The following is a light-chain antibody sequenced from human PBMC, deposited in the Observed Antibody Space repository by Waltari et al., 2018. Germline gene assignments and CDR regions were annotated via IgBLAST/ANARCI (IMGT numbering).Light chain of an antibody. CDR3: YSVADKNVV. V-gene: IGLV3-27*01. CDR2: KDT. CDR1: LLAKKY. Sequence: SYELTQPSSVSVSPGQTARITCSGVLLAKKYARWFQQTPCQAPVLVIYKDTERPSGIPERFSGSSSGTTVTLTISGAQVDDEADYYCYSVADKNVVFGGGTKLTVL. J-gene: IGLJ2*01.